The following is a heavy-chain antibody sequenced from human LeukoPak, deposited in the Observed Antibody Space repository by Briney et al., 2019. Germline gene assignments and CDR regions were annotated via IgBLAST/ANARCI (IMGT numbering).Heavy chain of an antibody. Sequence: PGGSLRLSCAASGFTFANSWMAWVPQAPGKGLEWVANIKQDGSTKHYADSLKGRFTISRDNPRNSLFLQMNNLRADDTAIYYCTRDTIGSLDYWGQGILVTVAS. CDR2: IKQDGSTK. CDR1: GFTFANSW. CDR3: TRDTIGSLDY. J-gene: IGHJ4*02. D-gene: IGHD1-26*01. V-gene: IGHV3-7*01.